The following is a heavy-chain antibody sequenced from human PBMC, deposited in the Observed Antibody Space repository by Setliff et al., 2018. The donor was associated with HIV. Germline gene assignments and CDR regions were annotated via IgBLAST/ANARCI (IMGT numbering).Heavy chain of an antibody. J-gene: IGHJ6*03. CDR2: IDWDDDK. CDR1: GYSIRSGYYW. CDR3: ARIHSSADYYYMDV. V-gene: IGHV2-70*11. D-gene: IGHD6-19*01. Sequence: TLSLTCAVSGYSIRSGYYWGWIRQPPGKALEWPARIDWDDDKYYSTSLKTRLTISKDTSKNQVVLTMTNMDPVDTATYYCARIHSSADYYYMDVWGKGTTVTVSS.